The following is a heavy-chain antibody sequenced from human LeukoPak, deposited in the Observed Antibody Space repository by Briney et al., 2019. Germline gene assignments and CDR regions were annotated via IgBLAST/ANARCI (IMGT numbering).Heavy chain of an antibody. Sequence: GGSLRLSCAASGFTFSDYYMSWIRQAPGKGLEWVSYISSSGSTIYYADSVKGRFTISRDNAKNSLYLQMNSLRAEDTAVYYCARVVGYDFWSGYYGYYYGMDVWGQGTTVTVTS. J-gene: IGHJ6*02. CDR1: GFTFSDYY. CDR3: ARVVGYDFWSGYYGYYYGMDV. D-gene: IGHD3-3*01. V-gene: IGHV3-11*01. CDR2: ISSSGSTI.